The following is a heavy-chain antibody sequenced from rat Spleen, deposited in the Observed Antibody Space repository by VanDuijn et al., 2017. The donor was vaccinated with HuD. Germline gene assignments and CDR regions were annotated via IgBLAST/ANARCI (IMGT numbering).Heavy chain of an antibody. CDR1: GFTFSDYA. J-gene: IGHJ2*01. V-gene: IGHV5-17*01. D-gene: IGHD1-12*02. CDR3: TRDYYDGSYYYFDY. CDR2: IIYDGSNT. Sequence: EVQLVESGGGLVQPGRSLKLSCAASGFTFSDYAMAWVRQAPKKGLEWVATIIYDGSNTYYRDSVKGRFTLSRDNAKSSLYLQMDSLSAEDTATYYCTRDYYDGSYYYFDYWGQGVMVTVSS.